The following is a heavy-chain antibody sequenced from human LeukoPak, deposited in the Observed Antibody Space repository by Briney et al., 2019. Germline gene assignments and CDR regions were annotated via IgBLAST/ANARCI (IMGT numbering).Heavy chain of an antibody. V-gene: IGHV4-31*03. CDR3: ARDRMDTALAFFFDY. J-gene: IGHJ4*02. Sequence: PSETLSLTCSVSGGSIISYGYYWTWIRQYPGKDLEWIVNSFYNWTTYYNPSVKGRVTVSGDTSKTQFSLNLHSLTAADTAVYYCARDRMDTALAFFFDYWGQGTLVTVSS. CDR1: GGSIISYGYY. D-gene: IGHD5-18*01. CDR2: SFYNWTT.